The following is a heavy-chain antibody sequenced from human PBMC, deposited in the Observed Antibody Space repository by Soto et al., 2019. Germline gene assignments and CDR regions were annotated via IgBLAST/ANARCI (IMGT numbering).Heavy chain of an antibody. J-gene: IGHJ3*02. CDR2: IIPIFGTA. D-gene: IGHD1-26*01. CDR3: ARGGKDRVGRLNAFDI. CDR1: GGTFSSYA. Sequence: ASVKVSCKASGGTFSSYAISWVRQAPGQGLEWMGGIIPIFGTANYAQKFQGRVTITADESTSTAYMELSSLRSEDTAVYYCARGGKDRVGRLNAFDIWGQGTMVTVSS. V-gene: IGHV1-69*13.